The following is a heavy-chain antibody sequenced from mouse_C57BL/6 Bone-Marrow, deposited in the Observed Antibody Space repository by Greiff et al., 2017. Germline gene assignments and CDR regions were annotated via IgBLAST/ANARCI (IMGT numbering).Heavy chain of an antibody. CDR1: GFSLTSYG. CDR3: ARHGNLLWGFAY. Sequence: VKLQESGPGLVAPSQSLSITCTVSGFSLTSYGVHWVRQPPGKGLEWLVVIWSDGSTTYNSALKSRLSISKDNSKSQVFLKMNSLQTDDTAMYYCARHGNLLWGFAYWGQGTLVTVSA. V-gene: IGHV2-6-1*01. CDR2: IWSDGST. J-gene: IGHJ3*01. D-gene: IGHD2-10*01.